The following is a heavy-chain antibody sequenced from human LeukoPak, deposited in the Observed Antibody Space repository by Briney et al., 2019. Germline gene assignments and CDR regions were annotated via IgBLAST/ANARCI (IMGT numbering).Heavy chain of an antibody. V-gene: IGHV3-74*01. CDR3: ARAVSSNYGYYYFDD. CDR2: INSDGSST. D-gene: IGHD4-11*01. CDR1: GFTFNGYW. Sequence: PGGSLRLSCAASGFTFNGYWMHWVRQAPGKGLVWVSRINSDGSSTNYADSVKGRFTISRDNAKNTLYLQMNSLGAEDAAVYYCARAVSSNYGYYYFDDWGQGTLVTVSS. J-gene: IGHJ4*02.